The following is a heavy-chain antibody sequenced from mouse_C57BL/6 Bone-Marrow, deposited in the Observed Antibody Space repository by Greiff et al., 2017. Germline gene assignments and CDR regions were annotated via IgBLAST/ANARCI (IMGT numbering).Heavy chain of an antibody. D-gene: IGHD1-1*02. Sequence: QVQLQQPGAELVRPGSSVKLSCKASGYTFTSYWMHWVKQRPIQGLEWIGNIDPSDSETHYNQKFKDKATLTVDKSSSTAYMQLSRLTSEDSAVYYWARGVVYAMDYWGQGTSVTVSS. V-gene: IGHV1-52*01. CDR2: IDPSDSET. CDR1: GYTFTSYW. CDR3: ARGVVYAMDY. J-gene: IGHJ4*01.